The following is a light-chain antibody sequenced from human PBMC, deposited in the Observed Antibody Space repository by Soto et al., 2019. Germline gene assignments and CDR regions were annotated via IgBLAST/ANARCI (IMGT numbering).Light chain of an antibody. J-gene: IGKJ3*01. V-gene: IGKV3-20*01. CDR2: GAS. CDR3: QQYAESPLT. Sequence: TQSPSTLSASVGDRATLSCRTSQSVSSSYLAGYQQKPGQAPRLLIYGASTRAAAIPDRFIGSGSGTDFALTISRLEPEDFAVYYCQQYAESPLTFGPGTKVDI. CDR1: QSVSSSY.